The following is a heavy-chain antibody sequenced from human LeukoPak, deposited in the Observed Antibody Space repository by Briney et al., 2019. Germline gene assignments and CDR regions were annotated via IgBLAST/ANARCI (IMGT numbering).Heavy chain of an antibody. V-gene: IGHV4-59*01. CDR2: IYYSGST. CDR3: ARDAKGSTSHDYMDV. J-gene: IGHJ6*03. D-gene: IGHD2-15*01. CDR1: GGSISSYY. Sequence: PSETLSLTCTVSGGSISSYYWSWIRQPPGKGLEWIGYIYYSGSTNYNPSLKSRVTISVDTSKNQFSLKLSSVTAADTAVYYCARDAKGSTSHDYMDVWGKGTTVTVSS.